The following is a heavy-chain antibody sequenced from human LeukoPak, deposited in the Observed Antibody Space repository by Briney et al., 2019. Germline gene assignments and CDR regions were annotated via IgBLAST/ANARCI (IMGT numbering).Heavy chain of an antibody. CDR3: ARSWAGMYYPFYYFDY. CDR1: GGSISSYY. Sequence: SETLSLTCTASGGSISSYYWSWIRQPPGKGLEWIGYIYYSGSTNYNPSLKSRVTISVDTSKNQFSLKLSSVTAADTAVYYCARSWAGMYYPFYYFDYWGQGALVTVSP. J-gene: IGHJ4*02. V-gene: IGHV4-59*01. CDR2: IYYSGST. D-gene: IGHD1-26*01.